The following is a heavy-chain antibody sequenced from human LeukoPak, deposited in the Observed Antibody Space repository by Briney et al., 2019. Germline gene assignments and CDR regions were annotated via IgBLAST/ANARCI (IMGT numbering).Heavy chain of an antibody. J-gene: IGHJ6*03. CDR1: GGSISSYY. D-gene: IGHD3-10*01. Sequence: SETLSLTYTVSGGSISSYYWSWIRQPAGKGLEWIGRIYTSGSTNYNPSLKSRVTMSVDTSKNQFSLKLSSVTAADTAVYYCARDQYDYYGSGSLPGYMDVWGKGTTVTVSS. CDR3: ARDQYDYYGSGSLPGYMDV. CDR2: IYTSGST. V-gene: IGHV4-4*07.